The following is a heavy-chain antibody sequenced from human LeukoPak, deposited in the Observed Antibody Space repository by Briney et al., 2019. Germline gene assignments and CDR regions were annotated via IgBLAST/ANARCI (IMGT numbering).Heavy chain of an antibody. J-gene: IGHJ3*02. V-gene: IGHV4-38-2*02. CDR1: GGCLTTCY. D-gene: IGHD3/OR15-3a*01. CDR2: IYHSGST. Sequence: SDTLSLTCTVSGGCLTTCYWGWFRQPPGKGLAWIGSIYHSGSTYYNPSLTSRVTISLDTSKNQFSLTLSSVTAPDTAVYYFFRLDVGRYVFDIWGQGTMVTVSS. CDR3: FRLDVGRYVFDI.